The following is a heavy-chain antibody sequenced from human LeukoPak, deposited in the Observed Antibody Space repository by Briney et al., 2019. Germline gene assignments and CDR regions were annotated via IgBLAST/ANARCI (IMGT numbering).Heavy chain of an antibody. J-gene: IGHJ4*02. Sequence: PSETLSLTCGVSDYPITGGYYWAWIRQPPGKGLEWIGSIYHSGSTYYNPSLKSRGIISVDTSKNQFSLKLSSVTAADTAVYYCARLLDYGARNFDHWGQGTLVTVSS. CDR2: IYHSGST. D-gene: IGHD4-17*01. V-gene: IGHV4-38-2*01. CDR3: ARLLDYGARNFDH. CDR1: DYPITGGYY.